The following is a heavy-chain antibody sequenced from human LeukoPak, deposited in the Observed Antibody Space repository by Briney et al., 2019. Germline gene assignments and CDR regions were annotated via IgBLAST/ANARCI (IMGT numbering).Heavy chain of an antibody. V-gene: IGHV4-59*01. CDR1: GGTISSYY. Sequence: SETLSLTCTASGGTISSYYRSWIRQPPGKGLEWIGYIYYSGSTNYNASLKSRVTISRDTSKNQLSLKLSTLTAADTAVYYCARVRAKYDRRGYYYLRFFDYWGQGTLDSVSS. D-gene: IGHD3-22*01. J-gene: IGHJ4*02. CDR3: ARVRAKYDRRGYYYLRFFDY. CDR2: IYYSGST.